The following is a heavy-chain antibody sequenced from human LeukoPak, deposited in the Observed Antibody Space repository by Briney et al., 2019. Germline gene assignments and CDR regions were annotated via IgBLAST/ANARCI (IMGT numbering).Heavy chain of an antibody. J-gene: IGHJ4*02. CDR3: ARVPFDY. CDR1: GGSFSGYY. Sequence: SETLSLTCAVYGGSFSGYYWSWIRQPPGKELEWIGEINHSGSTNYNPSLKSRVTISVDTSKNQFSLKLSSVTAADTAVYYCARVPFDYWGQGTLVTVSS. CDR2: INHSGST. V-gene: IGHV4-34*01.